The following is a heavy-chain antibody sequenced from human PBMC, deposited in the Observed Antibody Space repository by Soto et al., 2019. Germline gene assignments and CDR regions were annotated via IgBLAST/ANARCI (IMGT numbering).Heavy chain of an antibody. Sequence: SETLSLTCTVSGDSISGYFWTWIRQPPGKGLEWIAYIHSSGSTNYNPFLKSRVTISVDTSKNQFSLKLSSVTAADTAVYYCAGYSSFYGMDVWGQGTTVTVSS. J-gene: IGHJ6*02. CDR1: GDSISGYF. D-gene: IGHD6-13*01. V-gene: IGHV4-59*01. CDR2: IHSSGST. CDR3: AGYSSFYGMDV.